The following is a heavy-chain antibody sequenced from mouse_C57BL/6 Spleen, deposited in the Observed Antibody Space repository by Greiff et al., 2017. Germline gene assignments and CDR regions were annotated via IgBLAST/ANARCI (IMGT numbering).Heavy chain of an antibody. V-gene: IGHV3-6*01. D-gene: IGHD1-1*01. CDR3: ARDRDYYGSSYWYFDV. Sequence: EVQLQQSGPGLVKPSQSLSLTCSVTGYSITSGYYWNWIRQFPGNKLEWMGYISYDGSNNYNPSLKNRISITRDTSKNQFCLKLNSVTTEDTATYYCARDRDYYGSSYWYFDVWGTGTTVTVSS. CDR2: ISYDGSN. CDR1: GYSITSGYY. J-gene: IGHJ1*03.